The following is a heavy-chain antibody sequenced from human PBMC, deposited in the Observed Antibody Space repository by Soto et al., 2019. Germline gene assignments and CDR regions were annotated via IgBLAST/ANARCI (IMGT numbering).Heavy chain of an antibody. Sequence: GGSLRLSCAASGFTFSSYGMHWVRQAPGKGLEWVAVISYDGSNKYYADSVKGRFTISRDNSKNTLYLQMNSLRAEDTAVYYCAKAPGYCSSTSCSFDYWGQGTLVTVSS. CDR3: AKAPGYCSSTSCSFDY. D-gene: IGHD2-2*01. J-gene: IGHJ4*02. CDR1: GFTFSSYG. CDR2: ISYDGSNK. V-gene: IGHV3-30*18.